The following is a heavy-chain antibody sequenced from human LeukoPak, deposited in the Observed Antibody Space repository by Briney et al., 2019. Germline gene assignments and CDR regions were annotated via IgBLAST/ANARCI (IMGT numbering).Heavy chain of an antibody. CDR2: IYSGGTT. V-gene: IGHV3-53*01. J-gene: IGHJ4*02. D-gene: IGHD3/OR15-3a*01. Sequence: TGGSLRLSCAASGFTVSSNYMSWVRQAPGMGLEWVSVIYSGGTTYYADSVKGRFTISRDNSKNMLYLQMNSLRAEDTAVYYCAREPGTDYRKYYFDYWGQGTLATVSS. CDR1: GFTVSSNY. CDR3: AREPGTDYRKYYFDY.